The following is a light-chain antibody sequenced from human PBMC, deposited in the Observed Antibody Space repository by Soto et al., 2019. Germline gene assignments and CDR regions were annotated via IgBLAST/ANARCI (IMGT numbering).Light chain of an antibody. CDR1: SSDVGGYHF. Sequence: QSVLPQPPSASGSPGQSVTLSCTGTSSDVGGYHFVSWYQQHPGKAPKLIIYQVSDRPSEVPDRFSGSKSGNTASLTVSGVQAEDEADYYCSSYAGNNKSGVVGGGTKLAVL. V-gene: IGLV2-8*01. J-gene: IGLJ2*01. CDR2: QVS. CDR3: SSYAGNNKSGV.